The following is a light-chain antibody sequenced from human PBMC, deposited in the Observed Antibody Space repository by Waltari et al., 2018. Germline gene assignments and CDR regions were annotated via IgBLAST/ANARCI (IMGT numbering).Light chain of an antibody. CDR3: AAWDDRMNGHWV. V-gene: IGLV1-44*01. CDR2: RND. CDR1: SSNIGDNV. Sequence: QSVLTQPPSASETPGQRVTISCSGSSSNIGDNVVNWYQQLPGKAPKLLSYRNDQRPSGGPDRFSASKSGTSASLAISGLQSEDEADYYCAAWDDRMNGHWVFGGGTKVTVL. J-gene: IGLJ3*02.